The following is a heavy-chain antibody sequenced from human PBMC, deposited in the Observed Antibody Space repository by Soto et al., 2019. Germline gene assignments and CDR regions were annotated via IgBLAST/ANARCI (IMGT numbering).Heavy chain of an antibody. V-gene: IGHV4-31*03. CDR2: IYSSGRT. CDR3: ARMGVHLGELSRNWFDP. J-gene: IGHJ5*02. Sequence: QVQLQESGPGLVKPSQTLSLTCSLSGGSIKSDEFYWTWIRQSPGKGLEWIGYIYSSGRTHYNPSLKSRINISLDTSNNLLTLRLSSVTAADTAVYYCARMGVHLGELSRNWFDPWGRGTLVTVSS. CDR1: GGSIKSDEFY. D-gene: IGHD3-16*02.